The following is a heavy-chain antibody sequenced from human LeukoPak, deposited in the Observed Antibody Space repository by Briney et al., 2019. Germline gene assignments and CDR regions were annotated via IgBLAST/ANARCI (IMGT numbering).Heavy chain of an antibody. Sequence: PSETLSLTCTVSGGSISSYYWNWIRQPPGKGLEWIGYIYYSGSTNYNPSLKSRVTISVDTSKNQFSLKLNSVTAADTAVYYCARWDSGSYFLDYWGQGTLVTVSS. CDR2: IYYSGST. CDR3: ARWDSGSYFLDY. J-gene: IGHJ4*02. D-gene: IGHD1-26*01. CDR1: GGSISSYY. V-gene: IGHV4-59*01.